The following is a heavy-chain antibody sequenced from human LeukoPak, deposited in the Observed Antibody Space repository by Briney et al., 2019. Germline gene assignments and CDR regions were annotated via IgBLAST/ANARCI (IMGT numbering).Heavy chain of an antibody. J-gene: IGHJ1*01. D-gene: IGHD1-26*01. CDR1: GYTFTSYG. CDR3: ARDLYSGSYYGYFQH. V-gene: IGHV1-18*01. CDR2: ISAYNGNT. Sequence: GASVKVSCKASGYTFTSYGISWVRQAPGQGLEWMGWISAYNGNTNYAQKLQGRVTMTTDTSTSTAYMELRSLRSDDTAVYYCARDLYSGSYYGYFQHWGQGTLVTVSS.